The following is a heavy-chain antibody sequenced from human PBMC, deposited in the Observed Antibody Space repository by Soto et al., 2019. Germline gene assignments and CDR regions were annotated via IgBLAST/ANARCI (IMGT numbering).Heavy chain of an antibody. CDR1: GYSFTSNW. CDR3: ARQMGDVPFSWFAP. CDR2: INPSDSQT. D-gene: IGHD3-16*01. Sequence: GESLKISCTASGYSFTSNWINWVRQTPVKGLEWIGRINPSDSQTNYGPSFEGHVTLSVDKSITTAYLHWSSLQSSDTAIYYCARQMGDVPFSWFAPWGQGTQVTVSS. V-gene: IGHV5-10-1*01. J-gene: IGHJ5*02.